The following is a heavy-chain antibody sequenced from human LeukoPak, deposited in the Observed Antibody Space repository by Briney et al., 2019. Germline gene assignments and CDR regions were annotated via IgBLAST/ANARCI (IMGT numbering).Heavy chain of an antibody. V-gene: IGHV4-34*01. CDR3: ARAGFGSGSYQTLKYNWFDP. J-gene: IGHJ5*02. D-gene: IGHD3-10*01. Sequence: SETLSLTCAVYGGSFSGYYWSWIRQPPGKGLEWIGEINHSESTNYNPSLKSRVTMSVDTSKNQFSLKLSSVTAADTAVYYCARAGFGSGSYQTLKYNWFDPWGQGTLVTVSS. CDR1: GGSFSGYY. CDR2: INHSEST.